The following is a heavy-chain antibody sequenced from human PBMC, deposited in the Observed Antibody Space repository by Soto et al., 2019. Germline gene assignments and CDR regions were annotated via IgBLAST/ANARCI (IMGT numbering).Heavy chain of an antibody. D-gene: IGHD3-9*01. CDR2: IYYSGST. CDR1: GGSISSYY. V-gene: IGHV4-59*01. Sequence: QVQLQESGPGLVKPSETLSLTCTVSGGSISSYYWSWIRQPPGKGLEWIGYIYYSGSTNYNPSLKRQVTISVDTSKNQFSLQLGSVTAADTAVYYWARFKIDPGAFDIWGQGTMVTVSS. CDR3: ARFKIDPGAFDI. J-gene: IGHJ3*02.